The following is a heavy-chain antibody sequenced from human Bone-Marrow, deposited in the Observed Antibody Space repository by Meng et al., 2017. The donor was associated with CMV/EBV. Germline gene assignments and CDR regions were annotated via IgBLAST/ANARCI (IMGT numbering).Heavy chain of an antibody. V-gene: IGHV1-2*02. D-gene: IGHD2-2*01. Sequence: ASVKVSCKASGYTFTGYYMHWVRQAPGQGLEWMGWINPNSGGTNYAQKFRGRVTMTRHTSIPTAYMELSRLRSDDTAVYYCARDPVLPAALDYWGQGTLVTVSS. CDR3: ARDPVLPAALDY. CDR1: GYTFTGYY. CDR2: INPNSGGT. J-gene: IGHJ4*02.